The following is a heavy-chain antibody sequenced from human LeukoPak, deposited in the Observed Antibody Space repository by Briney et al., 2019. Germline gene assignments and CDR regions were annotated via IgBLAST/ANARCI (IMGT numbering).Heavy chain of an antibody. D-gene: IGHD6-13*01. Sequence: PGGSLRLSCTISGFTFSSYSMNWVSQAPGKGLVWVSAISGSGGSTYYADSVKGRFTISRDNSKNTLYLKMNSLRAEDTAVYYCANARIAAAAPFDYWGQGTLVTVSS. CDR2: ISGSGGST. V-gene: IGHV3-23*01. CDR3: ANARIAAAAPFDY. CDR1: GFTFSSYS. J-gene: IGHJ4*02.